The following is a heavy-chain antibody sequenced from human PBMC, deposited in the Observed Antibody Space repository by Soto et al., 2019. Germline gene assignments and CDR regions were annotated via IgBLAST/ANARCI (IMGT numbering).Heavy chain of an antibody. V-gene: IGHV3-23*01. CDR3: AKDRVAPSSTNWFDP. CDR1: GFTFNTHA. Sequence: EVQLLESGGGLVQPGGSLRLFCAASGFTFNTHAMSWVRQAPGKGLECVSVISGSGGNTYYADSVKGRFTISRDNSNNPLWLQMNSLRAEDTAVYYCAKDRVAPSSTNWFDPRGQGTLVTVSS. J-gene: IGHJ5*02. CDR2: ISGSGGNT. D-gene: IGHD5-12*01.